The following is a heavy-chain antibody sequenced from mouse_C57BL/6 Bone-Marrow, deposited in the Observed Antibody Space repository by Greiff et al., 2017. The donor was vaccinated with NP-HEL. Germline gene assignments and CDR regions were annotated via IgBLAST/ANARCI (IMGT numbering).Heavy chain of an antibody. J-gene: IGHJ2*01. CDR1: GYTFTSYG. Sequence: VQLQQSGAELARPGASVKLSCKASGYTFTSYGISWVKQRPGQGLEWIGEIYPRSGNTYYNEKFKGKATLTADKSSSTAYMELRSLTSEDSAVYFCARGWLLSYYFDYWGQGTTLTVSS. CDR3: ARGWLLSYYFDY. V-gene: IGHV1-81*01. D-gene: IGHD2-3*01. CDR2: IYPRSGNT.